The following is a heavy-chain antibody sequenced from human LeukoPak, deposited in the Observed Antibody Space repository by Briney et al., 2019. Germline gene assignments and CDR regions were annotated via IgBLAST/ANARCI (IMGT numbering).Heavy chain of an antibody. V-gene: IGHV3-23*01. Sequence: GGSLRLSCAASGFTFSSHGMSWVRQTPGKGLEWVSSISTSGDGTVYADSVKGRVTISGDNSKNTLYLQMNSLRAEDTAVYSCAKNLLGSGAYSWYFDLWGRGTLVTVSS. CDR1: GFTFSSHG. J-gene: IGHJ2*01. CDR2: ISTSGDGT. CDR3: AKNLLGSGAYSWYFDL. D-gene: IGHD1-26*01.